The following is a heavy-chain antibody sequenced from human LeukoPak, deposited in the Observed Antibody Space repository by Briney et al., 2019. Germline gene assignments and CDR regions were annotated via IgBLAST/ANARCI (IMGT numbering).Heavy chain of an antibody. D-gene: IGHD6-19*01. CDR2: IYTSGST. Sequence: PSETLSLTCTVSGDSISSGTYYWNWIRQPAGKGLEWIGRIYTSGSTNYNPSLRSRVTISVDTSENQISLKQTSVTAADTAVYYCARDRQWLLDYWGQGTLVTVSS. CDR3: ARDRQWLLDY. J-gene: IGHJ4*02. V-gene: IGHV4-61*02. CDR1: GDSISSGTYY.